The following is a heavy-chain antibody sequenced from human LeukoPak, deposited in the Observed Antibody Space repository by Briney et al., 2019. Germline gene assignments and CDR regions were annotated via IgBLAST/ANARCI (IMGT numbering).Heavy chain of an antibody. CDR3: ARDGRGYSGWGSGGDPSDY. J-gene: IGHJ4*02. Sequence: ASVKVSCKASGYTFTYYTMHWVRQAPGQRLQWMGWINAGNGNTKYSQDFQGRVTMTRDTSISTAYMELRRLRSDDTAVYYCARDGRGYSGWGSGGDPSDYWGQGTLVTVSS. D-gene: IGHD5-12*01. CDR1: GYTFTYYT. CDR2: INAGNGNT. V-gene: IGHV1-3*01.